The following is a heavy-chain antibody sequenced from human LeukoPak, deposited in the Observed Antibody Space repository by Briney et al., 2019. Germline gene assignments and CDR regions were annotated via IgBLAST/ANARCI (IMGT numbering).Heavy chain of an antibody. CDR2: INHSGGT. CDR1: GESFRGYY. D-gene: IGHD5-18*01. J-gene: IGHJ4*02. Sequence: PSETLSLPCVVYGESFRGYYCNWIRQPPGKGLEWIGEINHSGGTNYNPSRKSRLTISVDTSTNVFSLKLSSVTAADTSVYYCARSQLWSPFSYWGQGTLVTVSS. V-gene: IGHV4-34*01. CDR3: ARSQLWSPFSY.